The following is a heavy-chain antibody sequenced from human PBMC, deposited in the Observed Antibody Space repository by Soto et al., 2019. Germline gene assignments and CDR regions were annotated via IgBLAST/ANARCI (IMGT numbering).Heavy chain of an antibody. CDR1: GFTFDDYA. Sequence: GGSLRLSWAASGFTFDDYAMHWVRQAPGKGLEWVSGISWNSGSIGYADSVKGRFTISRDNAKNSLYLQMNSLRAEDTALYYCAKDMRRSRGYSYGYRGNFDYWGKGTLVTDSS. V-gene: IGHV3-9*01. CDR2: ISWNSGSI. J-gene: IGHJ4*02. CDR3: AKDMRRSRGYSYGYRGNFDY. D-gene: IGHD5-18*01.